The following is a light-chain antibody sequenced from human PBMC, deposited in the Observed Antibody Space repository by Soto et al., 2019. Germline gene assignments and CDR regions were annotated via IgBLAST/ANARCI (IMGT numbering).Light chain of an antibody. CDR3: QQYGSPPWT. CDR1: QSIDNTY. Sequence: EFMLTQSPGTLSLSPGERATLSCRASQSIDNTYLAWYQQKPGQAPRLLIYGASSRATGIPDRFGGSGSGTDFTLTISRLEPEDFAVYYCQQYGSPPWTFGQGTKVEIK. CDR2: GAS. J-gene: IGKJ1*01. V-gene: IGKV3-20*01.